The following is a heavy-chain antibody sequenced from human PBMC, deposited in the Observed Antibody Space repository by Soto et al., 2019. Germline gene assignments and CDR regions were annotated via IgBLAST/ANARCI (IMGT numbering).Heavy chain of an antibody. V-gene: IGHV3-48*02. CDR3: ARGGTMAVTTIGDY. J-gene: IGHJ4*01. Sequence: DVQLVESGGGLVQPGGSLRLSCAASGFTFRSYNMNWVRQAPGKGLDWLSYISSSSSTIYYADSVKGRFTISRDNAKNSLYLQMNSLRDDDTAMYYCARGGTMAVTTIGDYWGQGTRVTVSS. D-gene: IGHD5-12*01. CDR1: GFTFRSYN. CDR2: ISSSSSTI.